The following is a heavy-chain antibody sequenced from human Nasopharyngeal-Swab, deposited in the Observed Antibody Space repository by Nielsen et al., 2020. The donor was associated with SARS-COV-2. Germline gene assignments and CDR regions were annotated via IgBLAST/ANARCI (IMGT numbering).Heavy chain of an antibody. D-gene: IGHD3-22*01. V-gene: IGHV3-21*01. J-gene: IGHJ6*02. CDR1: GFTFSSYS. Sequence: GESLKISCAASGFTFSSYSMNWVRQAPGKGLEWVSSISSSSYIYYADSVKGRFTISRDNAKNPLYLQMNSLRAEDTAVYYCARDKDYYDSSGYYKKAYYYGMDVWGQGTTVTVSS. CDR2: ISSSSYI. CDR3: ARDKDYYDSSGYYKKAYYYGMDV.